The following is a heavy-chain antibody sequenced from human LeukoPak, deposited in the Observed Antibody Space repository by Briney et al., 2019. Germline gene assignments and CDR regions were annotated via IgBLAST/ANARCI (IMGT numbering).Heavy chain of an antibody. J-gene: IGHJ4*02. CDR1: GGTFNSYA. CDR2: IIPISGTA. D-gene: IGHD3-3*01. Sequence: GASVKVSCKASGGTFNSYAINWVRQAPGQGLEWMGGIIPISGTANYAQKFQDRVTFTADKSTNTAYMELSSLRSEDTAVYYCARVDSGPYYDFWSGHPFDYWGQGTLVTVSS. V-gene: IGHV1-69*06. CDR3: ARVDSGPYYDFWSGHPFDY.